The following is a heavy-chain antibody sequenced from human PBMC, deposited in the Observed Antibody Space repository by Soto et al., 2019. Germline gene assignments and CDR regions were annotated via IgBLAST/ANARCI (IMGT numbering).Heavy chain of an antibody. V-gene: IGHV3-23*01. J-gene: IGHJ3*02. D-gene: IGHD3-16*02. CDR1: GFTFSSYA. CDR3: AKDKIPDDYIWGSYRRDAFDI. CDR2: ISGSGGST. Sequence: GGSLRLSCAASGFTFSSYAMSWVRQAPGKGLEWVSAISGSGGSTYYADSVKGRFTISRDNSKNTLYLQMNSLRAEDTAVYYCAKDKIPDDYIWGSYRRDAFDIWGQGTMVTVSS.